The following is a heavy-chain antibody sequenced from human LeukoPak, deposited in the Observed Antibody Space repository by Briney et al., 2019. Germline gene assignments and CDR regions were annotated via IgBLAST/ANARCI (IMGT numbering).Heavy chain of an antibody. CDR3: ARDLDYYDSSGPRDHWFDP. D-gene: IGHD3-22*01. Sequence: SETLSLTCTVSGYSISSGYYWGWIRQPPGKGLEWIGSIYHSGSTYYNPSLKSRVTISVDTSKNQFSLKLSSVTAADTAVYYCARDLDYYDSSGPRDHWFDPWGQGTLVTVSS. CDR1: GYSISSGYY. V-gene: IGHV4-38-2*02. J-gene: IGHJ5*02. CDR2: IYHSGST.